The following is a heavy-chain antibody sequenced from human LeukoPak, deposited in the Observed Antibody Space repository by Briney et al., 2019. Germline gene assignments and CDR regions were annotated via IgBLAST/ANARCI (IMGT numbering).Heavy chain of an antibody. CDR3: AKDKGAHDSSGWYWAAFDI. J-gene: IGHJ3*02. CDR2: IWYDGSNK. D-gene: IGHD6-19*01. Sequence: PGGSLRLSCAASGFTFSSYGMHWVRQAPGKGREWVAVIWYDGSNKYYADSVKGRFTISRDNSKNTLYLQMNSLRAEDTAVYYCAKDKGAHDSSGWYWAAFDIWGQGTMVTVSS. CDR1: GFTFSSYG. V-gene: IGHV3-33*06.